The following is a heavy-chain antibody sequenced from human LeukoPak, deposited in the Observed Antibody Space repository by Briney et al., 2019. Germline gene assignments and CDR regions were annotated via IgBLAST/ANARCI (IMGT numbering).Heavy chain of an antibody. J-gene: IGHJ4*02. CDR3: ARDLTPGAPDYFDY. Sequence: PGGSLRLSCAASGFTFGSYAMHWVRQAPGKGLEWVAVIAHDETNRFYADSVKGRFTISRDNSMNTLYLRMNSLRPEDTAVYSCARDLTPGAPDYFDYWGQGTLVTVSS. D-gene: IGHD2-2*01. V-gene: IGHV3-30*04. CDR1: GFTFGSYA. CDR2: IAHDETNR.